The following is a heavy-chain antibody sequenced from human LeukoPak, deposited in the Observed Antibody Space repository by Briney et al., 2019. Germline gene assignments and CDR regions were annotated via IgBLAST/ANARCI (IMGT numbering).Heavy chain of an antibody. V-gene: IGHV4-4*02. CDR2: IYHSGST. CDR1: GGSISSSNW. Sequence: SETLSLTCAVSGGSISSSNWWSWVRQPPGKGLEWIGEIYHSGSTNYNPSLKSRVTISVDKSKNQFSLKLSSVTAADTAVYYCARDAITIFGVVLDEPLFDHWGQGTLVTVSS. D-gene: IGHD3-3*01. J-gene: IGHJ4*02. CDR3: ARDAITIFGVVLDEPLFDH.